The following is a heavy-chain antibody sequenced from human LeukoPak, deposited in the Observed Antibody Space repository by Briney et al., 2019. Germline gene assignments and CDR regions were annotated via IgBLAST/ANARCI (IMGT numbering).Heavy chain of an antibody. V-gene: IGHV3-48*02. CDR1: GFTFSSYN. J-gene: IGHJ6*02. D-gene: IGHD3-3*01. CDR3: ARDTSYDFWSGYRDYGMDV. Sequence: GGSLRLSCAASGFTFSSYNMNWVRQAPGKGLEWVSYISSSSSTIYYADSVKGRFTISRDNAKNSLYLQMNSLRDEDTAVYYCARDTSYDFWSGYRDYGMDVWGQGTTVTVSS. CDR2: ISSSSSTI.